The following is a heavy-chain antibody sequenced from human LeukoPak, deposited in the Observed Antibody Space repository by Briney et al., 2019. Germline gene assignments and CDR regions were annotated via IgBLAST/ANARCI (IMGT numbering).Heavy chain of an antibody. CDR2: VYSIGRT. CDR3: AREHSVGGGLDAFDM. Sequence: SETLSLTCTVSGGSISTYYWNWIRQAPGKGLEWIGYVYSIGRTNSNPTLRSRVTISVDTSKNQFSLRLTSVTAADTAVYYCAREHSVGGGLDAFDMWGQGIMVTVSS. V-gene: IGHV4-59*01. D-gene: IGHD3-16*01. J-gene: IGHJ3*02. CDR1: GGSISTYY.